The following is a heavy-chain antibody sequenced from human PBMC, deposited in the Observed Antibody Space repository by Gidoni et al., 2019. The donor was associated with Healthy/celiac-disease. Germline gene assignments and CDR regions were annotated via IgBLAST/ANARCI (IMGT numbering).Heavy chain of an antibody. CDR1: GFTFSSYA. CDR3: VRRIISQVDY. Sequence: EVQLVESGGGLVQPGGSLRLSCSASGFTFSSYAMHWVRQAPGKGLEYVSDISSNGGSTYYADSVKGRFTISRDNSKNTLYLQMSSLRAEDTAVYYCVRRIISQVDYWGQGTLVTVSS. CDR2: ISSNGGST. V-gene: IGHV3-64D*06. D-gene: IGHD2-21*01. J-gene: IGHJ4*02.